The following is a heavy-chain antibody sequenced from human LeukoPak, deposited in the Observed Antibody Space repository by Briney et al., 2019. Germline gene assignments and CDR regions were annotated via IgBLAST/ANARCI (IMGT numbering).Heavy chain of an antibody. CDR1: VYTFTNYD. Sequence: GASVSVSRKASVYTFTNYDINWVRQATGQGREWMGWMNPNRGDTGYAQKFKGNITITKNTAISTAYMEMSSLRSEDTAVYYCARGHKGRGQFDYWGQGTLVTVSS. CDR3: ARGHKGRGQFDY. CDR2: MNPNRGDT. J-gene: IGHJ4*02. V-gene: IGHV1-8*01.